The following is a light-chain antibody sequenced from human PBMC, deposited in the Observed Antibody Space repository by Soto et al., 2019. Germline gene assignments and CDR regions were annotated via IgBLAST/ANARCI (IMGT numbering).Light chain of an antibody. CDR3: ASWDDSLSGVG. CDR1: TSNLGSNF. CDR2: RNN. J-gene: IGLJ3*02. Sequence: QSVMTQPTSASGTPGQRVTITCSGSTSNLGSNFIYWYQQLPGAAPKLLISRNNQRPSGVPDRFSGSKSGTSASLAISGLRSEDEADYHCASWDDSLSGVGFGGGTKVTVL. V-gene: IGLV1-47*01.